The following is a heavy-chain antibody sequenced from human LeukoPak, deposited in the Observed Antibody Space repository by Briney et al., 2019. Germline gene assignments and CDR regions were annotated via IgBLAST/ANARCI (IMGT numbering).Heavy chain of an antibody. CDR3: ASPGLRVVVTDDAFDI. J-gene: IGHJ3*02. V-gene: IGHV1-69*05. CDR2: TIPIFGTA. D-gene: IGHD3-22*01. Sequence: GASVKVSCKASGGTFSSYAISWVRQAPGQGLEWMGGTIPIFGTANYAQKFQGRVTITTDESTSTAYMELSSLRSEDTAVYYCASPGLRVVVTDDAFDIWGQGTMVTVSS. CDR1: GGTFSSYA.